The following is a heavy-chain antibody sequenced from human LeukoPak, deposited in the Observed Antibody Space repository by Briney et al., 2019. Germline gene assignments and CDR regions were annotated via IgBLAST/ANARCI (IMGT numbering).Heavy chain of an antibody. Sequence: GGSLRLSCAASGFTFSSYAMSWVRQAPGKGLEWVSAISGSGGSTYYADSVKGRFTISRDNSKNTLYLQMNSLRAEDTAVYYCAKDLIYSIGVAGRDAFDIWGQGTMVTVSS. CDR3: AKDLIYSIGVAGRDAFDI. CDR2: ISGSGGST. D-gene: IGHD6-19*01. CDR1: GFTFSSYA. J-gene: IGHJ3*02. V-gene: IGHV3-23*01.